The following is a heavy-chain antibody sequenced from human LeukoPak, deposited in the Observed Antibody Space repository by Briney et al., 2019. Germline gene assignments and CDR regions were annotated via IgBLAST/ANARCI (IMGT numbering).Heavy chain of an antibody. CDR2: ISGSGGST. J-gene: IGHJ4*02. CDR1: GFTFNTYT. Sequence: GGSLRLSCAASGFTFNTYTMSWVRQAPGKGLEWVSAISGSGGSTYYADSVKGRFTISRDNSKNTLYLQMNSLRAEDTAVYYCAKGTRGIAVAGPDYWGQGTLVTVSS. V-gene: IGHV3-23*01. CDR3: AKGTRGIAVAGPDY. D-gene: IGHD6-19*01.